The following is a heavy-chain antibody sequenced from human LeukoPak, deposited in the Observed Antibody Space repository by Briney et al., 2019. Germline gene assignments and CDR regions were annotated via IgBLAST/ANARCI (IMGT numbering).Heavy chain of an antibody. CDR3: ARVVQLERHFDY. CDR2: ISSSSSYI. Sequence: PGGSLRLSCAASGFTFSSYSMNWVRQAPGKGLEWVSSISSSSSYIYYADSVKGRFTISRDNAKNSLYLQMNSLRAEDTAVYYCARVVQLERHFDYWGQGTLVTVSS. D-gene: IGHD1-1*01. V-gene: IGHV3-21*01. J-gene: IGHJ4*02. CDR1: GFTFSSYS.